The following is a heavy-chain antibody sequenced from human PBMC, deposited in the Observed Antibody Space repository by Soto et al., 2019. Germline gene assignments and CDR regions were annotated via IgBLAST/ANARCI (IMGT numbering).Heavy chain of an antibody. CDR2: LYWGHDK. J-gene: IGHJ4*02. D-gene: IGHD4-17*01. Sequence: QITVNESGPTLVKPTKTLTLTCSFYVFSLATGRLGVGWFRQHPGKPLEWLALLYWGHDKRYRPSLKSSLTVTKHTSKNSMVLTLTNVDPADTATYYCAYSPQGTATRYYVDSWGQGILVTFYS. CDR3: AYSPQGTATRYYVDS. V-gene: IGHV2-5*02. CDR1: VFSLATGRLG.